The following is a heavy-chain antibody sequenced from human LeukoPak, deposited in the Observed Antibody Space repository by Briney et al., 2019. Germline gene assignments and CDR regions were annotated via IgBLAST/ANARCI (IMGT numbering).Heavy chain of an antibody. Sequence: GXXXXSYGMHWVRQAPGKGLEWVAFIRYDGSNKYYADSVKGRFTISRDNSKNTLYMKMNRLRAEDTAVYYCAKVSVVDWNDVNWFDPWGQGTLVTVSS. CDR1: GXXXXSYG. J-gene: IGHJ5*02. D-gene: IGHD1-1*01. CDR3: AKVSVVDWNDVNWFDP. V-gene: IGHV3-30*02. CDR2: IRYDGSNK.